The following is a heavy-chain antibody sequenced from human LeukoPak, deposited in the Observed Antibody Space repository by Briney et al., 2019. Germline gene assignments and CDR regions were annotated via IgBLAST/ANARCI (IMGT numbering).Heavy chain of an antibody. CDR1: GGTFSSYA. CDR3: ARKDSYDSSEVYFQH. D-gene: IGHD3-22*01. Sequence: SVKVSCKASGGTFSSYAIGWVRQAPGQGLEWMGRIIPIFGTANYAQKFQGRVTIATDESTSTAYMELSSLRSEDTAVYYCARKDSYDSSEVYFQHWGQGTLVTVSS. CDR2: IIPIFGTA. J-gene: IGHJ1*01. V-gene: IGHV1-69*05.